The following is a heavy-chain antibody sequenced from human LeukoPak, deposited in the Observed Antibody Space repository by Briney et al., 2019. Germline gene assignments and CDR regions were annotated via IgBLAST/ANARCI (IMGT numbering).Heavy chain of an antibody. CDR1: GFTFSNAW. Sequence: PGGSLRLSCAASGFTFSNAWMSWVRQAPGKGLEWVGRIKSKTDGGTTDYAAPVKGRFTISRDDSKNTLYLQMNSLKTEDTAVYYCAREDQWLAFDYWGQGTLVTVSS. CDR2: IKSKTDGGTT. D-gene: IGHD6-19*01. V-gene: IGHV3-15*01. CDR3: AREDQWLAFDY. J-gene: IGHJ4*02.